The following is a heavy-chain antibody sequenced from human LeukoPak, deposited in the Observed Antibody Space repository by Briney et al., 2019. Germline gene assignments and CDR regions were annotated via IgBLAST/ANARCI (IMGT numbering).Heavy chain of an antibody. D-gene: IGHD5-24*01. CDR3: TRSRRDGYNRPVDY. Sequence: GASVKVSCKASGGTFSSYAISWVRQAPGQGLEWMGGIIPIFGTANYAQKFQGRVTITADESTSTAYMELSSLRSEDTAVYYCTRSRRDGYNRPVDYWGQGTLVTVSS. CDR1: GGTFSSYA. V-gene: IGHV1-69*13. CDR2: IIPIFGTA. J-gene: IGHJ4*02.